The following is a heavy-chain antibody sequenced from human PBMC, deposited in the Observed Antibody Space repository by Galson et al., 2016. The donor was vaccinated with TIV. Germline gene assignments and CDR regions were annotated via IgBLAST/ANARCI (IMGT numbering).Heavy chain of an antibody. CDR2: FYDSGSTS. Sequence: ETLSLTCAVSGDSISSVYYWGWIRQPPGRGLEWIGSFYDSGSTSYYKSSLKSRVAISVDTAKNQFSLRLTSVTAADTAIYYCAKMARTSGPDSEYYFDRWGRGLLVTVAS. CDR3: AKMARTSGPDSEYYFDR. CDR1: GDSISSVYY. D-gene: IGHD2/OR15-2a*01. V-gene: IGHV4-38-2*01. J-gene: IGHJ4*02.